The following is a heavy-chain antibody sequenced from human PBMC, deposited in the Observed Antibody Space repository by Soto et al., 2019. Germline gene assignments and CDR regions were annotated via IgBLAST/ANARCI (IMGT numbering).Heavy chain of an antibody. V-gene: IGHV4-39*01. CDR2: IYYSGST. CDR3: ALGVGYYYYGMDV. CDR1: GGSISSSSYY. D-gene: IGHD3-10*01. Sequence: PSETLSFTCTVSGGSISSSSYYWGWIRQPPGKGLEWIGSIYYSGSTYYNPSLKSRVTISVDTSKNQFSLKLSSVTAADTAVYYCALGVGYYYYGMDVWGQGTTVTVSS. J-gene: IGHJ6*02.